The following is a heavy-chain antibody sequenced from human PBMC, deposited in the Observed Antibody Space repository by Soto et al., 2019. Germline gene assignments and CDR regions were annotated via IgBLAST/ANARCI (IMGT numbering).Heavy chain of an antibody. CDR2: IYHSGST. CDR3: ASRRDGYPYLDN. Sequence: QVQLQESGPGLVKPSGTLSLACAVSGGSISSGFWCSWVRQPPGKGLEWIGEIYHSGSTIYNPSLKSRVTISVDKSKNQFSLKMSSVTAAYTAVYYCASRRDGYPYLDNWGQGTLVTVSS. V-gene: IGHV4-4*02. D-gene: IGHD5-12*01. J-gene: IGHJ4*02. CDR1: GGSISSGFW.